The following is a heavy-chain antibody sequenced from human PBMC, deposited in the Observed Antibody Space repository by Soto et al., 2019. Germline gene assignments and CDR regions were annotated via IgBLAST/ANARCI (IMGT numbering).Heavy chain of an antibody. V-gene: IGHV3-74*01. D-gene: IGHD2-2*01. CDR1: GFTFSSDW. CDR2: IISGGTRA. J-gene: IGHJ6*02. Sequence: EVQLVESGGGLVQPGGSLRLSCAASGFTFSSDWMNWVRQSPGKGLEWVSRIISGGTRATYADFVKGRFTITRDNAKNTLYLQMNSLRADDTAVYYCVRDPDIVVVPAAVDAMDVWGQGTTVTVSS. CDR3: VRDPDIVVVPAAVDAMDV.